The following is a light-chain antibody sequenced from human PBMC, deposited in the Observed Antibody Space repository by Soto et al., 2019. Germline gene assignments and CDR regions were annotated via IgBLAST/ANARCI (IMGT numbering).Light chain of an antibody. CDR3: HSYDSRLNCYV. CDR2: GNN. CDR1: NSNIGAGFA. J-gene: IGLJ1*01. Sequence: QSVLTQPPSVSGAPVQRVTISCTGSNSNIGAGFAVHWYQQLPGTAPKLLIHGNNNRPSGVPDRFSGSKSDTSASLAITGLQADDEADYYCHSYDSRLNCYVFGTGTKLTVL. V-gene: IGLV1-40*01.